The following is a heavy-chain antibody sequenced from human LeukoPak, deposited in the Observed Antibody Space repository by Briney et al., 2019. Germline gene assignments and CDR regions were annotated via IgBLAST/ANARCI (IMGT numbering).Heavy chain of an antibody. J-gene: IGHJ5*01. V-gene: IGHV3-21*01. CDR3: VRSPSGLGLHDS. D-gene: IGHD3/OR15-3a*01. CDR2: IGSSSNYI. CDR1: GFTFSAYS. Sequence: PGGSLRLSCAASGFTFSAYSMNWVRQAAGKGLQWVSSIGSSSNYIYYSDSVKGRFTISRDNAKNSLYLQMNGLRADDTAVYYCVRSPSGLGLHDSWGQGILVTVSS.